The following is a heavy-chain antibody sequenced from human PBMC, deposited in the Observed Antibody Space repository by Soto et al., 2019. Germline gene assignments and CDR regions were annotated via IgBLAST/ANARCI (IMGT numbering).Heavy chain of an antibody. CDR3: AKERAGYCGGGSCYSIFDD. J-gene: IGHJ4*02. D-gene: IGHD2-15*01. CDR1: GFTFSSYG. Sequence: QVQLVESGGGVVQPGRSLRLSCAASGFTFSSYGMHWVRQAPGKGLEWVAVISYDGSNEYYADSVKGRFTISRDKSKNTLYMNMNSQRAEDTAVYYCAKERAGYCGGGSCYSIFDDWGQGTLVTVSS. CDR2: ISYDGSNE. V-gene: IGHV3-30*18.